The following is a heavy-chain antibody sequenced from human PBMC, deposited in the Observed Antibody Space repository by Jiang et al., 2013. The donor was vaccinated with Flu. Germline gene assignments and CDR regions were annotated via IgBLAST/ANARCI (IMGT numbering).Heavy chain of an antibody. CDR1: GYTFTSYD. J-gene: IGHJ5*02. D-gene: IGHD6-19*01. Sequence: SCKASGYTFTSYDINWVRQATGQGLEWMGWMNPNSGNTGYAQKFQGRVTMTRNTSISTAYMELSSLRSEDTAVYYCARGRGKQWLARKVNWFDPWGQGTLVTVSS. CDR3: ARGRGKQWLARKVNWFDP. V-gene: IGHV1-8*01. CDR2: MNPNSGNT.